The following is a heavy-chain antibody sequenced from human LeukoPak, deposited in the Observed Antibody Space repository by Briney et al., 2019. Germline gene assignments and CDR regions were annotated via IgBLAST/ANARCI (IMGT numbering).Heavy chain of an antibody. CDR1: GGTFSSYA. CDR2: IIPIFGTA. V-gene: IGHV1-69*05. D-gene: IGHD3-9*01. Sequence: SVKVSCKASGGTFSSYAISWVRQAPGQGLEWMGGIIPIFGTANYAQKFQGRVTITTDESTSTAYKELSSLRSEDTAVYYCASSLRYFDWSMFDPWGQGTLVTVSS. CDR3: ASSLRYFDWSMFDP. J-gene: IGHJ5*02.